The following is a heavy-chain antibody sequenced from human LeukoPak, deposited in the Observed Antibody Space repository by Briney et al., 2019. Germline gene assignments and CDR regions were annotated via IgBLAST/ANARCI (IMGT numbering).Heavy chain of an antibody. CDR3: ASHSSSWYDHDAFDI. V-gene: IGHV1-58*02. D-gene: IGHD6-13*01. Sequence: SVKVSCKASGFTFTSSATQWVRQARGQRLEWIGWIVVGSGNTNYAQKFQERVTITRDMSTRTAYMELSSLRSEDTAVYYCASHSSSWYDHDAFDIWGQGTMVTVSS. CDR2: IVVGSGNT. J-gene: IGHJ3*02. CDR1: GFTFTSSA.